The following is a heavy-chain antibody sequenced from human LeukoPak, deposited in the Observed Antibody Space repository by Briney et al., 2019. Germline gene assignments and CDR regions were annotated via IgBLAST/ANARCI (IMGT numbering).Heavy chain of an antibody. J-gene: IGHJ4*02. CDR3: ARFRTWGDKAFDY. D-gene: IGHD2-21*02. CDR1: EFTYNAFG. Sequence: GGSLRLSCAASEFTYNAFGMNWVRQAPGKGLDWVSYIGTTSGAIYYADSVKGRFTISRDSAKNSLYLQMNSLRAEDTAVYYCARFRTWGDKAFDYWGQGTLVTVSS. CDR2: IGTTSGAI. V-gene: IGHV3-48*01.